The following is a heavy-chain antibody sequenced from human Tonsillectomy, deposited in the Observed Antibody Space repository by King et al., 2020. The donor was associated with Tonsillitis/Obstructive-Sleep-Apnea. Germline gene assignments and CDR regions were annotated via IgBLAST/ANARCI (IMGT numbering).Heavy chain of an antibody. V-gene: IGHV3-49*04. D-gene: IGHD2-2*01. Sequence: VQLVESGGGLVQPGRSLRLSCTLSGFIFGDYAMSWVRQAPGKGLEWVGFVRSKAYGGTTEYAASVKGRFTISRDNSKSIAYLQMNSLKTEDTAVYYCTRGGGYCSSTSCYLDVWGKGTAVTVSS. J-gene: IGHJ6*04. CDR2: VRSKAYGGTT. CDR1: GFIFGDYA. CDR3: TRGGGYCSSTSCYLDV.